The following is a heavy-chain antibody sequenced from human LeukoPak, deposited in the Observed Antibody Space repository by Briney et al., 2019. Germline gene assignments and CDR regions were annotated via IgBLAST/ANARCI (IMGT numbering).Heavy chain of an antibody. D-gene: IGHD4-17*01. CDR3: ARDSPYGDYPP. J-gene: IGHJ5*02. Sequence: PGGSLRLSCAASGFTFSGFEMNWVRQAPGKGLEWVSYISSSGSTRYYADSVKGRFTISRDNAKNSLYLQMNSLRAEDTAVYYCARDSPYGDYPPWGQGTLVTVSS. V-gene: IGHV3-48*03. CDR1: GFTFSGFE. CDR2: ISSSGSTR.